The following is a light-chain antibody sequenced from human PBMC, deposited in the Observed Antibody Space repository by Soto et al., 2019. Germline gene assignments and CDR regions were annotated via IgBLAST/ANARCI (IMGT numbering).Light chain of an antibody. CDR2: GTS. V-gene: IGKV3-20*01. Sequence: EIGLTQSPGNLSLSPGERATLSCRAIQSVKSAYVAWYQKKPGLPPRLLMYGTSNRVTGIPDRFSGSGSVTDFTLSISRLEPEDSAVYYCQHYGSSSTFGGGTKVEIK. J-gene: IGKJ4*01. CDR1: QSVKSAY. CDR3: QHYGSSST.